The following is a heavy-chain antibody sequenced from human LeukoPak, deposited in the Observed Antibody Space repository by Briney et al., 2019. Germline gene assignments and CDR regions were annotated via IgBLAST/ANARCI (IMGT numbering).Heavy chain of an antibody. Sequence: GESLKISCKGSGYSFTSYWIGWVRQMPGKGLEWMGIIYPGDSDTRYSPSFQGQVTISADKSISTAYLQWSSLRASDTAMYYCARHVPISRGWGLFDYWGQGTLVTVSS. J-gene: IGHJ4*02. D-gene: IGHD6-19*01. CDR3: ARHVPISRGWGLFDY. CDR2: IYPGDSDT. V-gene: IGHV5-51*01. CDR1: GYSFTSYW.